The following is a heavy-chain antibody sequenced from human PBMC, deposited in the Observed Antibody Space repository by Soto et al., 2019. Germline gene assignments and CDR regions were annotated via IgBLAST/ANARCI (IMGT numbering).Heavy chain of an antibody. J-gene: IGHJ5*02. V-gene: IGHV3-23*01. D-gene: IGHD2-2*01. Sequence: GGSLRLSCAASGFTFSSYAMSWVRQAPGKGLEWVSAISGSGGSTYYADSVKGRFTISRDNSKNTLYLQMNSLRAEDTAVYYCAKDKKAVLVPAGIFWFDPWGQGTLVTVSS. CDR2: ISGSGGST. CDR3: AKDKKAVLVPAGIFWFDP. CDR1: GFTFSSYA.